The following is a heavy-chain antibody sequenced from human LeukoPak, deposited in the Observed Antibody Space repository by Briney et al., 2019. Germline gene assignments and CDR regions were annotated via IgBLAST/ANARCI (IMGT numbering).Heavy chain of an antibody. Sequence: GGSLRLSCAASGFTFSNYIMNWVRQAPGKGLEWVSVISGSGGSTYYADSVKGRFTISRDNSKNTLYLQMNSLRAEDTAAYYCAKDLDVDTAMVFDYWGQGTLVTVSS. D-gene: IGHD5-18*01. CDR3: AKDLDVDTAMVFDY. J-gene: IGHJ4*02. CDR2: ISGSGGST. V-gene: IGHV3-23*01. CDR1: GFTFSNYI.